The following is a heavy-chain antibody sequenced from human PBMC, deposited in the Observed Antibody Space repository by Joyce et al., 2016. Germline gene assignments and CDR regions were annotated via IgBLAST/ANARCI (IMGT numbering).Heavy chain of an antibody. D-gene: IGHD2-2*02. CDR2: IIPIFGTA. V-gene: IGHV1-69*06. Sequence: QVQLVQSGAEVKKPGSSVKVSCKTSGGTFNNYAISWMRQAPGQGLEWMGWIIPIFGTANSAQKFQGRVTITADRSTSTAYMELSSLRSEDTAVYYCARHSRPYCSTTTCYRGSFDFWGQGTLVTVSS. CDR1: GGTFNNYA. CDR3: ARHSRPYCSTTTCYRGSFDF. J-gene: IGHJ4*02.